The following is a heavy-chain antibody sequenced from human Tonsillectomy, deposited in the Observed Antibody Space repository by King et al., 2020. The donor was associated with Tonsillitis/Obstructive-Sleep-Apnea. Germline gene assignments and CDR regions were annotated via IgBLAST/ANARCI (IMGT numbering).Heavy chain of an antibody. D-gene: IGHD3-16*02. V-gene: IGHV5-10-1*03. Sequence: VQLVESGAEVKKPGESLRISCQVSGYSFTSYWITWVRQMPGKGLEWMGRVDPSDSRTNYSPSFQGHVTISADKSISTAYLQWSSLKASDTAMYYCARHGAGTFGGLVARGYYSGMDVWGQGTTVTVSS. J-gene: IGHJ6*02. CDR3: ARHGAGTFGGLVARGYYSGMDV. CDR1: GYSFTSYW. CDR2: VDPSDSRT.